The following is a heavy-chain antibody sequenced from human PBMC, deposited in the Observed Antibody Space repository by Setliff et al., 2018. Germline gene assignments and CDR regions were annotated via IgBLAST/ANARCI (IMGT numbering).Heavy chain of an antibody. CDR2: IYYSGNT. CDR3: ARDRRIVGARHAFDI. J-gene: IGHJ3*02. Sequence: KPSETLSLTCTVAGGSISSGGYYWSWIRQHPGKGLEWIGYIYYSGNTYYNPSLKSRVTTSVDTSKNQFSLKLSSVTAADTAVYYCARDRRIVGARHAFDIWGQGTMGTVSS. CDR1: GGSISSGGYY. V-gene: IGHV4-31*03. D-gene: IGHD1-26*01.